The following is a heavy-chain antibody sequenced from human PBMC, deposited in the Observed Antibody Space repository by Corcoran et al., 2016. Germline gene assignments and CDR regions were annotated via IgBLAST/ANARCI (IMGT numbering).Heavy chain of an antibody. CDR2: INPSGGST. J-gene: IGHJ6*02. CDR1: GYTFTSYY. CDR3: ASAYYDAPRGMDV. D-gene: IGHD3-3*01. V-gene: IGHV1-46*01. Sequence: QVQLVQSGAEVKKPGASVKVSCKASGYTFTSYYMHWVRQAPGQGLEWMGIINPSGGSTSYAQKFQGRVTMTRDTSTSTVYMELSSLRSEDTAGYYCASAYYDAPRGMDVWGQGTTVTVSS.